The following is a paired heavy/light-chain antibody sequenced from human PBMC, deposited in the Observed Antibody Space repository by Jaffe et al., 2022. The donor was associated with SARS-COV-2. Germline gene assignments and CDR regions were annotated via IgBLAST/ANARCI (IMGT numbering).Heavy chain of an antibody. CDR2: ISATGSST. Sequence: EVQLLESGGDLVQPGGSLRLSCAASGFTFSIFGMSWVRQAPGKGLEWVSAISATGSSTYYADSVKGRFTISRDNSKNTLYLQMNTLRAEDTAVYYCAKGYNYGEGWGRGSLVTVSS. V-gene: IGHV3-23*01. J-gene: IGHJ4*02. CDR1: GFTFSIFG. CDR3: AKGYNYGEG. D-gene: IGHD5-18*01.
Light chain of an antibody. J-gene: IGKJ2*01. CDR3: QQYGSLPKT. V-gene: IGKV3-20*01. CDR1: QSITSTY. Sequence: EIVLTQSPGTLSLSPGERATLSCRASQSITSTYLAWYQQKPGQAPRLLIYGASTRATGIPDRFSGSGSGTDFTLTISRLEPEDFAVYFCQQYGSLPKTFGQGTKLEIK. CDR2: GAS.